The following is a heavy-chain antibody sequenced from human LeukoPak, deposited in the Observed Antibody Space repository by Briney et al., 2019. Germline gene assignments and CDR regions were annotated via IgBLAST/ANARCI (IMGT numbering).Heavy chain of an antibody. CDR3: ARAGAFCGGDCYYKYFDY. V-gene: IGHV1-2*02. Sequence: GASVKVSCKASGYTFTGYYMHWVRQAPGQGLEWMGWINPNSGGTNYAQKFRGRVTMTRDTSISTAYMELSRLRSDDTAVYYCARAGAFCGGDCYYKYFDYWGQGTLVTVSS. CDR2: INPNSGGT. CDR1: GYTFTGYY. D-gene: IGHD2-21*01. J-gene: IGHJ4*02.